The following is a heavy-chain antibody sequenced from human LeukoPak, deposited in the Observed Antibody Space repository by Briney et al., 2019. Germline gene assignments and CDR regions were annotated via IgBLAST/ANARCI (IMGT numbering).Heavy chain of an antibody. D-gene: IGHD3-3*01. CDR3: ARDRLRFLEWLSRPS. J-gene: IGHJ5*02. CDR2: IKQDGSEK. CDR1: GFTFSGYW. Sequence: GGSLRLSCAASGFTFSGYWMTWVRQAPGKGLEWVANIKQDGSEKYYVDSVKGRFTISRDNAKNSLYLQMNSLRAEDTAVYYCARDRLRFLEWLSRPSWGQGTLGTVSS. V-gene: IGHV3-7*01.